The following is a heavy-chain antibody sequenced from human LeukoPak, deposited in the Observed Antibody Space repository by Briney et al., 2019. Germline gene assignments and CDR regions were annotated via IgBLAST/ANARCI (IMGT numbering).Heavy chain of an antibody. V-gene: IGHV3-7*03. CDR1: GFTFSSFW. J-gene: IGHJ6*03. D-gene: IGHD6-13*01. CDR2: IKQDGSEE. CDR3: AKDRAAAALYYMDV. Sequence: GGSLRLSCAASGFTFSSFWMSWIRQPPGKGPEWVASIKQDGSEESYVDSVKGRFTISRDNGKNSLYLQMNSLRAEDMALYYCAKDRAAAALYYMDVWGKGTTVTVSS.